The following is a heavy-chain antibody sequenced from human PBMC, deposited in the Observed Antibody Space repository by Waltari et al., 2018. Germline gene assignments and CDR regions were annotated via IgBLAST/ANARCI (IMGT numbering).Heavy chain of an antibody. J-gene: IGHJ4*02. CDR1: GFSLSTIGMR. V-gene: IGHV2-70*04. CDR2: IDWDDDK. CDR3: VHSSGTYYFDY. D-gene: IGHD3-16*01. Sequence: QVTLKESGPALVKPTQTLTLTCTFSGFSLSTIGMRVSWIRQPPGKALEWLARIDWDDDKFYSTPLKTRLTISKDTSKNQVVLTMTNMDPVDTATYFCVHSSGTYYFDYWGQGTLVTVSS.